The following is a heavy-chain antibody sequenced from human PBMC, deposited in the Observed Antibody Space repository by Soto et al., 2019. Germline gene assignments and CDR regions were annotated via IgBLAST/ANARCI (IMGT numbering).Heavy chain of an antibody. Sequence: GGSLRLSCAASGFTFSNAWMSWVRQAPGKGLEWVGRIKSKTDGGTTDYAAPVKGRFTISRDDSKNTLYLQMNSLKTEDTAVYYCTTGSVVYDFWSGPTPDYYGMDVWGQGTTVTVSS. CDR1: GFTFSNAW. J-gene: IGHJ6*02. V-gene: IGHV3-15*01. D-gene: IGHD3-3*01. CDR3: TTGSVVYDFWSGPTPDYYGMDV. CDR2: IKSKTDGGTT.